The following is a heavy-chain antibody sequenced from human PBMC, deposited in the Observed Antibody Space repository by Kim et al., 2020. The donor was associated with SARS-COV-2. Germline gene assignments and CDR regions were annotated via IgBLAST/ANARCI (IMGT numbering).Heavy chain of an antibody. V-gene: IGHV1-8*01. CDR1: GYTFTSYD. CDR3: ARGRELDRLLWFGELFDY. D-gene: IGHD3-10*01. CDR2: MNPNSGNT. J-gene: IGHJ4*02. Sequence: ASVKVSCKASGYTFTSYDINWVRQATGQGLEWMGWMNPNSGNTGYAQKFQGRVTMTRNTSISTAYMELSSLRSEDTAGYYCARGRELDRLLWFGELFDYWGQGTLVTLSS.